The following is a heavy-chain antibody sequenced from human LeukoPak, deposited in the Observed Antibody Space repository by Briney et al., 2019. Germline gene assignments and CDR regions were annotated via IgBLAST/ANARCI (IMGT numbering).Heavy chain of an antibody. V-gene: IGHV3-23*01. CDR2: ILGSGGST. D-gene: IGHD3-9*01. CDR1: GFTFSNYA. Sequence: GGSLRLSCAASGFTFSNYAMSWVRQAPGKGLEWVSAILGSGGSTYYADSVKGRFTVSRDNSKSTLYLQINSLRAEDTALYYCAKWGDYDVLTGYYVPDYWGQGTLVTVSS. J-gene: IGHJ4*02. CDR3: AKWGDYDVLTGYYVPDY.